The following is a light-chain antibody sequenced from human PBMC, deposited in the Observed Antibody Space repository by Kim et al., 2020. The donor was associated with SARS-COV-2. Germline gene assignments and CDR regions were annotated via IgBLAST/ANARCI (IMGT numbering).Light chain of an antibody. Sequence: GQRVTTPGSGSGTKVGSHIVNWFQQLPGTATKLLLYNDNRRPSGVPARFSGSRSGTSASLAISGLQSEDEADYYCATWDYSLNGWVFGGGTQLTVL. V-gene: IGLV1-44*01. CDR1: GTKVGSHI. CDR2: NDN. J-gene: IGLJ3*02. CDR3: ATWDYSLNGWV.